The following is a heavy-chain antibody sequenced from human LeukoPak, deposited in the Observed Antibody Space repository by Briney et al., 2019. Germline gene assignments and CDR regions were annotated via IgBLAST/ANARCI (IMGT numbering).Heavy chain of an antibody. J-gene: IGHJ5*02. Sequence: GASLRLSCAASAFTFSSHWMHWVRQAPGKGLVWVSRINSDGSSTSYADSVKGRFTISRDNAKNTLYLQMNSLRAEDTAVYYCAGVKLATQTAWFDPWGQGTLVTVSS. CDR3: AGVKLATQTAWFDP. CDR2: INSDGSST. CDR1: AFTFSSHW. V-gene: IGHV3-74*01. D-gene: IGHD6-13*01.